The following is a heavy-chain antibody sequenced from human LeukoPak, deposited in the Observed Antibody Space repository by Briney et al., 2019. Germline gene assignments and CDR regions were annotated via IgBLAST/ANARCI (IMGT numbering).Heavy chain of an antibody. CDR2: IYTSGST. V-gene: IGHV4-4*07. CDR1: GGSISSYY. D-gene: IGHD6-6*01. J-gene: IGHJ6*03. CDR3: ASSSIAARNYYYYYMDV. Sequence: ASETLSLTCTVSGGSISSYYWSWIRQPAGKGLEWIGRIYTSGSTNYNPSLKSRVTMSVDTSKNQFSLKLSSVTAADTAVYYCASSSIAARNYYYYYMDVWGKGTTVTVSS.